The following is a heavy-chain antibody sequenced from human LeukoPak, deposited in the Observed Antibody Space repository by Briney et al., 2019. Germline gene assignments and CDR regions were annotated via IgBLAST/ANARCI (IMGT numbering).Heavy chain of an antibody. V-gene: IGHV3-23*01. CDR3: CDGMDV. CDR2: INGSGTTT. CDR1: GFIFRNYY. J-gene: IGHJ6*02. Sequence: AGGSLRLSCVASGFIFRNYYMSWVRQAPGKGLEWISAINGSGTTTYYADSVKGRFTISRDNSKNTLYLHMDRLRAEDTATYFCCDGMDVWGQGTTVAVSS.